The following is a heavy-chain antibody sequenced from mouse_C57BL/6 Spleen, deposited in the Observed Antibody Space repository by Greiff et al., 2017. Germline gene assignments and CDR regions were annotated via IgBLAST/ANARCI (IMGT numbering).Heavy chain of an antibody. V-gene: IGHV1-15*01. CDR2: IDPETGGT. Sequence: QVQLKQSGAELVRPGASVTLSCKASGYTFTDYEMHWVKQTPVHGLEWIGAIDPETGGTAYNQKFKGKAILTADKSSSTAYMELRSLTSEDSAVYYCTPSTMVTTRFAYWGQGTLVTVSA. D-gene: IGHD2-1*01. J-gene: IGHJ3*01. CDR1: GYTFTDYE. CDR3: TPSTMVTTRFAY.